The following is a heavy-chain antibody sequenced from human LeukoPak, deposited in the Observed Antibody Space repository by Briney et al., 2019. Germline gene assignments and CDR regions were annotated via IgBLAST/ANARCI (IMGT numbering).Heavy chain of an antibody. CDR2: ISSSSSYI. Sequence: TGGSLRLSCAASGFTFSSYSMNWVRQAPGKGLEWVSSISSSSSYIYYADSVKGRFTISRDNAKNSLYLQMNSLRAEDTAVYYCARDARIAAAGNPLYYYYGMDVWGQGTTVTVSS. CDR1: GFTFSSYS. V-gene: IGHV3-21*01. J-gene: IGHJ6*02. CDR3: ARDARIAAAGNPLYYYYGMDV. D-gene: IGHD6-13*01.